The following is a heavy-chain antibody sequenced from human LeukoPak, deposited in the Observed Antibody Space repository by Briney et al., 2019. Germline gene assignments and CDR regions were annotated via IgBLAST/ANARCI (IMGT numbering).Heavy chain of an antibody. V-gene: IGHV1-2*02. CDR3: ARVPYYYDSSGYYADY. Sequence: GASVKVSCKASGYTFTSYGISWVRQAPGQGLEWMGWINPNSGGTNYAQKFQGRVTMTRDTSISTAYMELSRLRSDDTAVYYCARVPYYYDSSGYYADYWGQGTLVTVSS. CDR1: GYTFTSYG. J-gene: IGHJ4*02. CDR2: INPNSGGT. D-gene: IGHD3-22*01.